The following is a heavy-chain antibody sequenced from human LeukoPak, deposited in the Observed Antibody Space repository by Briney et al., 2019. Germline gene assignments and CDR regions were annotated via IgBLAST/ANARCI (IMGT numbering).Heavy chain of an antibody. CDR3: ARHKSTIATYCLDY. CDR2: INPNSGGT. V-gene: IGHV1-2*02. J-gene: IGHJ4*02. Sequence: ASVKVSCKASGYSFTDYYVRWVRQAPGQGLEWMGWINPNSGGTDYAQNFQGRVTMTRDTSISTAYMELSRLTSDDTAVFYCARHKSTIATYCLDYWGQGTLVTVSS. CDR1: GYSFTDYY. D-gene: IGHD5-24*01.